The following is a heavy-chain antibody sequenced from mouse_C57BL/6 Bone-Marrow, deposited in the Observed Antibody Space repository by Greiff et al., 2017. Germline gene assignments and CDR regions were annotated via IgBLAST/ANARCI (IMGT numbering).Heavy chain of an antibody. V-gene: IGHV1-64*01. CDR2: IHPNSGST. Sequence: QVQLKQPGAELVKPGASVKLSCKASGYTFTSYWMHWVKQRPGQGLEWIGMIHPNSGSTNYNEKFKSKATLTVDKSSSTAYMQLSSLTSEDSAVYYCAWYYGSSLYWYFDVWGTGTTVTVSS. J-gene: IGHJ1*03. CDR3: AWYYGSSLYWYFDV. CDR1: GYTFTSYW. D-gene: IGHD1-1*01.